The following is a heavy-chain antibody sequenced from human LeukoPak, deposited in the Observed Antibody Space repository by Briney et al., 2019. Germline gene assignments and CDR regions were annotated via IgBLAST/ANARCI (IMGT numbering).Heavy chain of an antibody. J-gene: IGHJ4*02. CDR1: GFTLDEYA. CDR3: AKGPFFGYSSGWDPGY. Sequence: GGSLRHSCAASGFTLDEYAMYWVRKAPGKGMEWVSLVSGDGGSTYYADSVKGRFTISRDNSKNSLYLQMNSLRTEDTALYYCAKGPFFGYSSGWDPGYWGQGTLVTVSS. V-gene: IGHV3-43*02. D-gene: IGHD6-25*01. CDR2: VSGDGGST.